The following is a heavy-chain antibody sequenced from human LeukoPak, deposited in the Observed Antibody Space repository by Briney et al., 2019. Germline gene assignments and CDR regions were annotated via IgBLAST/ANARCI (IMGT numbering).Heavy chain of an antibody. CDR3: ARGPGYYDFWSGNYYYYGMDV. Sequence: GGSLRLSCAASEFTFSNYAMNWVRQAPGKGLVWVSRINSDGSSTSYADSVKGRFTISRDNAKNTLYLQMNSLRAEDTAVYYCARGPGYYDFWSGNYYYYGMDVWGQGTTVTVSS. D-gene: IGHD3-3*01. CDR1: EFTFSNYA. J-gene: IGHJ6*02. V-gene: IGHV3-74*01. CDR2: INSDGSST.